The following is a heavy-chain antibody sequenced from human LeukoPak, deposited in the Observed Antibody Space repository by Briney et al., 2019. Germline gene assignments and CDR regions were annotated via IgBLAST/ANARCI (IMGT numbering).Heavy chain of an antibody. CDR2: MNPNRGNT. D-gene: IGHD6-13*01. Sequence: GPSVKVSCKASGYTFTSYDINWVRQATVQGLEWMGWMNPNRGNTGYAQKFQGRVTITRNTSISTAYMELSSLRSEDTAVYYCARLHSSSWYLYYFDYWGQGTLVTVSS. CDR1: GYTFTSYD. V-gene: IGHV1-8*03. J-gene: IGHJ4*02. CDR3: ARLHSSSWYLYYFDY.